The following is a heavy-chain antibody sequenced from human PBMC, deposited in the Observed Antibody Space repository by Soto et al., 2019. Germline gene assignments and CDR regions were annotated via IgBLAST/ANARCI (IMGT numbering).Heavy chain of an antibody. CDR1: GGSISSGDYY. Sequence: TLSLTCTVSGGSISSGDYYWSWIRQPPGKGLEWIGYIYYSGSTYYNPSLKSRVTISVDTSKNQFSLKLSSVTAADTAVYYCARSVVPVAATPGRYFDYWGQGTLVTVSS. V-gene: IGHV4-30-4*01. CDR3: ARSVVPVAATPGRYFDY. D-gene: IGHD2-15*01. CDR2: IYYSGST. J-gene: IGHJ4*02.